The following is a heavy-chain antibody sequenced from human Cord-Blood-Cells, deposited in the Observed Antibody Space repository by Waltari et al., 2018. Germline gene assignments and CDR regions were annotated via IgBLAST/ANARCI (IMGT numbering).Heavy chain of an antibody. CDR1: GFTLSNAW. CDR3: TTDPSGSYGAFDI. J-gene: IGHJ3*02. CDR2: IKSKTDGGTT. D-gene: IGHD1-26*01. V-gene: IGHV3-15*01. Sequence: EVQLVESGGGLVKPGVSLRLSCAASGFTLSNAWMSWVRQAPGKGLAWVGRIKSKTDGGTTDYAAPVKGRFTISRDDSKNTLYLQMNSLKTEDTAVYYWTTDPSGSYGAFDIWGQGTMVTVSS.